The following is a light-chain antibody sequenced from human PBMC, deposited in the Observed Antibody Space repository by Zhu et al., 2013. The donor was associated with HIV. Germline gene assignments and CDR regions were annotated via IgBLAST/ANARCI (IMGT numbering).Light chain of an antibody. V-gene: IGLV1-40*01. Sequence: QSVLTQPPSVSGAPGQRVTISCTGGSSNIGAGYDVHWYQQFPGTAPKLLIYDNTHRPSWGPVTDFLGSKSGTSASLAITGLRADDEAHYYCQSYDSSLTGVFGGGTKLTVL. CDR3: QSYDSSLTGV. CDR1: SSNIGAGYD. J-gene: IGLJ3*02. CDR2: DNT.